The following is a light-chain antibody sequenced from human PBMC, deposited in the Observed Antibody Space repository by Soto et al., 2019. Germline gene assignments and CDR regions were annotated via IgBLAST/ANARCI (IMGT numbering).Light chain of an antibody. CDR2: DAS. J-gene: IGKJ1*01. CDR1: QNINNF. CDR3: QHRGR. Sequence: VLTLSPATLSLSPGDRATLSCRAGQNINNFIAWYQHKPGQAPRLLIYDASNRATGIPGRFSGSGSGTDFTLTITSLESEDFAVYYCQHRGRFGQGTKVDIK. V-gene: IGKV3-11*01.